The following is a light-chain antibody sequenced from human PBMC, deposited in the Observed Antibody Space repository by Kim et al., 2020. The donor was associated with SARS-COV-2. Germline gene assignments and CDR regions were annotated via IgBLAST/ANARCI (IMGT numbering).Light chain of an antibody. Sequence: DIQMTQSPSSLSASVGDRVTLTCRASHSIYTYLNWYQLKTGKAPKLLVYVASNLQSGVPSRFSGSGSGTDFTLTISSLQPEDFATYYCQQSYSTPITFGQGTRLEIK. CDR2: VAS. V-gene: IGKV1-39*01. J-gene: IGKJ5*01. CDR3: QQSYSTPIT. CDR1: HSIYTY.